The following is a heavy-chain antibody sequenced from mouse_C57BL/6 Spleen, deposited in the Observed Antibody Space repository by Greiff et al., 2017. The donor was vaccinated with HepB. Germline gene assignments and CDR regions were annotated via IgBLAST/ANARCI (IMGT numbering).Heavy chain of an antibody. CDR2: IDPETGGT. CDR3: NTYFDY. J-gene: IGHJ2*01. V-gene: IGHV1-15*01. Sequence: VKLQESGAELVRPGASVTLSCKASGYTFTDYEMHWVKQTPVHGLEWIGAIDPETGGTAYNQKFKGKAILTADKSSSTAYMELRSLTSEDSAVYYCNTYFDYWGQGTTLTVSS. CDR1: GYTFTDYE.